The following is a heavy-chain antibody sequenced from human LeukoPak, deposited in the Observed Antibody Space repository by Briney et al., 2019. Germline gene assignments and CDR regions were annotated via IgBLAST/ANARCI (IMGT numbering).Heavy chain of an antibody. CDR3: AKDRRYDILTAYYAGPHFDY. V-gene: IGHV3-23*01. J-gene: IGHJ4*02. CDR2: ISGSGGST. CDR1: GFTFSSYA. D-gene: IGHD3-9*01. Sequence: PGGSLRLSCAASGFTFSSYAMSWVRQAPGKGLEWVSAISGSGGSTYYADSVKGRFTISRDNSNNTLYLQMNSLRAEDTAVYFCAKDRRYDILTAYYAGPHFDYWGQGTLVTVSS.